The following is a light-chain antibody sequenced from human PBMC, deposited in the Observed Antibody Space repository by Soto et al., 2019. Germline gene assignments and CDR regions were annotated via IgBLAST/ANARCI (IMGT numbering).Light chain of an antibody. CDR1: SSDVGYYNY. CDR2: EVS. V-gene: IGLV2-14*01. CDR3: SSYTTSSTQV. Sequence: QSVLTQPASVSGSPGQSITNSCTGTSSDVGYYNYVSWYQHHPGKVPKLMIYEVSNRPSGVSNRFSGSKSGNTASLTISGLQAEDEADYYCSSYTTSSTQVFGGGTKLTVL. J-gene: IGLJ3*02.